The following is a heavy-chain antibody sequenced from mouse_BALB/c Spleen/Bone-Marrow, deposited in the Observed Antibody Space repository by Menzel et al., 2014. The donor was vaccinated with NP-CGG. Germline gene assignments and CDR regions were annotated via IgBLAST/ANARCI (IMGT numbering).Heavy chain of an antibody. D-gene: IGHD1-1*01. Sequence: EVQLVESGGGLVKPGGSLKLSCAASGFTFSSYAMSWVRQSPEKGLEWVAEISSGGSYTYYPDTVTGRFTISRDNAKNTLYLEMSSLRSEDTAMYYCARDYYGSSYAMDYWGQGTSVTVSS. CDR2: ISSGGSYT. J-gene: IGHJ4*01. V-gene: IGHV5-9-4*01. CDR3: ARDYYGSSYAMDY. CDR1: GFTFSSYA.